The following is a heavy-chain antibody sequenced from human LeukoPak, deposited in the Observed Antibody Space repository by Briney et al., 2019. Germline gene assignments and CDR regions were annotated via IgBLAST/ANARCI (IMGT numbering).Heavy chain of an antibody. D-gene: IGHD3-9*01. J-gene: IGHJ4*02. Sequence: PSETLSLTCTVSGGSISSYYWSWIRQPAGKGLEWIGRIYTSGSTNYNPSLKSRVTVSVDTSKNQFSLKLSSVTAADTAVYYCARDSAYYDILTGYPGEYYFDYWGQGTLVTVSS. CDR1: GGSISSYY. CDR3: ARDSAYYDILTGYPGEYYFDY. V-gene: IGHV4-4*07. CDR2: IYTSGST.